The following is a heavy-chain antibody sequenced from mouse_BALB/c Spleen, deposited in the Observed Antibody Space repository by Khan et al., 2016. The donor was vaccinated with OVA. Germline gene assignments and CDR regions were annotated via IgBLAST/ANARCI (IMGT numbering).Heavy chain of an antibody. CDR3: VRDVAYYRIDGWFGY. Sequence: QVQLQQSGAELARPGASVKMSCKASGYTFASYTIHWIKQRPGQGLEWIGYINPSNGYTKYNQKFKDKATLTADKSSTTAYMQMSSLTSDGSAGYNFVRDVAYYRIDGWFGYWGQGTLVTVSA. V-gene: IGHV1-4*01. CDR2: INPSNGYT. CDR1: GYTFASYT. J-gene: IGHJ3*01. D-gene: IGHD2-14*01.